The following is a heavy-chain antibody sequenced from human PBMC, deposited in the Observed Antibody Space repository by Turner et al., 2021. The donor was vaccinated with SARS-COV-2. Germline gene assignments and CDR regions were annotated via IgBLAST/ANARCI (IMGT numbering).Heavy chain of an antibody. Sequence: EVQLVESGGGLVTPGGSLRLACEASGFPFSSYAMVWVRQAPGKGLEWVSSISSSSTYIDYADSVRGRFTISRDNAKNSLYLQMNSLRAEDTAVYYCARVGYGSTTSCYTYTSEYFQHWGQGTLVSVSS. CDR3: ARVGYGSTTSCYTYTSEYFQH. CDR1: GFPFSSYA. J-gene: IGHJ1*01. CDR2: ISSSSTYI. D-gene: IGHD2-2*02. V-gene: IGHV3-21*02.